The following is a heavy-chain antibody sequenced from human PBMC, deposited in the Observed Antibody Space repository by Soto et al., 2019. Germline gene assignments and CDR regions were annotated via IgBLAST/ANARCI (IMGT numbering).Heavy chain of an antibody. CDR2: IDPSDSYT. D-gene: IGHD3-22*01. CDR3: ARQPYYYDSSGYYYYYYGMDV. Sequence: TGESLKISCKGSGYSFTSYWISWVRQMPGKGLEWMGRIDPSDSYTNYSPSFQGHVTISADKSISTAYLQWSSLKASDTAMYYCARQPYYYDSSGYYYYYYGMDVWGQGTTVTVSS. CDR1: GYSFTSYW. V-gene: IGHV5-10-1*01. J-gene: IGHJ6*02.